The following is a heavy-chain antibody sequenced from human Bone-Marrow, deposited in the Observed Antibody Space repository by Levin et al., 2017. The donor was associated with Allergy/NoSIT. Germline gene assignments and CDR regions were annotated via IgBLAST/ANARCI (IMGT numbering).Heavy chain of an antibody. CDR1: GYTFSHYY. D-gene: IGHD6-19*01. J-gene: IGHJ3*02. V-gene: IGHV1-46*01. Sequence: ASVKVSCKGSGYTFSHYYIHWVRQAPGQGLEWLGVISPTGGSTSYAQKFQGRVSMTSDTSANTLYMELRSLRSDDTGVYYCARDKGNGFSSGWYPMDAFDIWGQGTRVTVSS. CDR3: ARDKGNGFSSGWYPMDAFDI. CDR2: ISPTGGST.